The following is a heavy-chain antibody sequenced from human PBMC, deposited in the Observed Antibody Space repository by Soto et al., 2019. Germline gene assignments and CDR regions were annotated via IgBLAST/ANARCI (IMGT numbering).Heavy chain of an antibody. CDR3: AGDYGGDY. CDR1: GVSVSSGSYY. D-gene: IGHD4-17*01. CDR2: IYYSGST. J-gene: IGHJ4*02. V-gene: IGHV4-61*01. Sequence: SETLSLTCTVSGVSVSSGSYYRSWIRQPPGKGLEWLGKIYYSGSTDYNPSLKSRVTISIDTSKNQFSLKLSSVTAADTAVYYCAGDYGGDYWGQGTLVTVSS.